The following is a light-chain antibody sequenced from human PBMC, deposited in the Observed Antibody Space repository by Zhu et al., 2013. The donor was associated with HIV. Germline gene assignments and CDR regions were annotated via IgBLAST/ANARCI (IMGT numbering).Light chain of an antibody. CDR3: GTWDSSLSAWL. V-gene: IGLV1-51*01. J-gene: IGLJ3*02. CDR1: SSNIGNNY. CDR2: DNN. Sequence: QSVMTQPPSVSAAPGQKVTISCSGSSSNIGNNYVSWYQHSTKSPTYLISDNNKRPSGIPDRFSGSKSGTSATLGISGLQTGDEADYYCGTWDSSLSAWLFGGGTKLTVL.